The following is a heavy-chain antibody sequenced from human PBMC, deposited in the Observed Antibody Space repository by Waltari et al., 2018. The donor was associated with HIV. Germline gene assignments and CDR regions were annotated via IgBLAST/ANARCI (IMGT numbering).Heavy chain of an antibody. D-gene: IGHD3-22*01. V-gene: IGHV4-38-2*02. CDR1: GYSISSGYY. Sequence: QVQLQESSPGLVKPSETLSLTCTVSGYSISSGYYWGWIRQPPGKGLEWIGSIFHSGTTYYNPSLQSRVTISVDTSRNQFSVKLTSVTAADTAIYYCARDPYDSSGYSYVGWFDPWGQGTLVTVSS. CDR2: IFHSGTT. J-gene: IGHJ5*02. CDR3: ARDPYDSSGYSYVGWFDP.